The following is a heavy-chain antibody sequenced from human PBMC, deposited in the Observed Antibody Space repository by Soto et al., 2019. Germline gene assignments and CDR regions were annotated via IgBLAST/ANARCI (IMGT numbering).Heavy chain of an antibody. CDR2: ISGSSDNI. CDR1: GFTFRVYI. D-gene: IGHD2-2*01. CDR3: VRDSARIVVVPRVDGDNWFDP. Sequence: PGGSRRVSCAASGFTFRVYIMSSIRQAPGKGLEWVSFISGSSDNIKYADSVKGRFTISRDNAKNSLYLQMNRLRAEDTAVYYCVRDSARIVVVPRVDGDNWFDPWGQGTLVTVSS. V-gene: IGHV3-11*06. J-gene: IGHJ5*02.